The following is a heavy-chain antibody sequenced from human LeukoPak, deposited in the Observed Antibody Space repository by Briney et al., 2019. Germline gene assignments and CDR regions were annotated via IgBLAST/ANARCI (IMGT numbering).Heavy chain of an antibody. CDR1: GGSFSGYY. CDR3: ARVTYYYDSSGYYYFQAFDY. Sequence: SETLSLTCAVYGGSFSGYYWSWIRQPPGKGLEWIGEINHSGSTNYNPSLKSRVTISVDTSKNQFSLKLSSVTAADTAVYYCARVTYYYDSSGYYYFQAFDYWGQGTLVTVSS. J-gene: IGHJ4*02. CDR2: INHSGST. D-gene: IGHD3-22*01. V-gene: IGHV4-34*01.